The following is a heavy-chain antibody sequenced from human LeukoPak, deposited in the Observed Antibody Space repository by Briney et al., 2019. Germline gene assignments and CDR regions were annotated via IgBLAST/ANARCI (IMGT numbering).Heavy chain of an antibody. CDR1: GGSISSYY. CDR3: ARASYDILTGYYPFDS. Sequence: PSETLSLTCTGAGGSISSYYWSWIRQPPGLGLAWIGTIYYSGSTNYNPSLKSRVTISVDTSKNQFSLNLTSVTATDTAVYYCARASYDILTGYYPFDSWGQGTLVTVSS. D-gene: IGHD3-9*01. CDR2: IYYSGST. J-gene: IGHJ4*02. V-gene: IGHV4-59*01.